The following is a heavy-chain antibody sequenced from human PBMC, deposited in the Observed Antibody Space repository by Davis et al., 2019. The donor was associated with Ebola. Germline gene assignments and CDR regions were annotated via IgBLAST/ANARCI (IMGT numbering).Heavy chain of an antibody. J-gene: IGHJ6*02. D-gene: IGHD2-2*01. Sequence: GESLKISCKGSGYSFTSYWIGWVRQMPGKGLEWMGIIYPGDSDTRYSPSFQGQVTISADKSISTAYLQWSSLKASDTAMYYCARQIGPRVGYCSSTSCPPGSGYLYYYGMDVWGQGTTVTVSS. CDR2: IYPGDSDT. V-gene: IGHV5-51*01. CDR1: GYSFTSYW. CDR3: ARQIGPRVGYCSSTSCPPGSGYLYYYGMDV.